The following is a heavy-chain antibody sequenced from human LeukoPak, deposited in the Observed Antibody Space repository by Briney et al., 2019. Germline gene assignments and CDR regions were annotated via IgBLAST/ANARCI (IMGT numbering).Heavy chain of an antibody. D-gene: IGHD3-10*02. V-gene: IGHV3-74*01. CDR3: AELGITMIGGV. Sequence: GGSLRLSCAASGFTFNSYWMHWVRQVPGKGLVWVSRINSDGSRTNYVDSAKGRFTISRDNAKNSLYLQMNSLRAEDTAVYYCAELGITMIGGVWGKGTTVTISS. CDR1: GFTFNSYW. CDR2: INSDGSRT. J-gene: IGHJ6*04.